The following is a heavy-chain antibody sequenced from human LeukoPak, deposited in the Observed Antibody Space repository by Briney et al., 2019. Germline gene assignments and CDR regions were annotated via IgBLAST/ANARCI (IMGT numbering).Heavy chain of an antibody. J-gene: IGHJ5*02. D-gene: IGHD3-16*02. Sequence: GGSLIIFTIDASFKACSDYLRAVLEAPGMTHHLHPVIYNDGGTYYADSVKGRFTISRDNSKNTLYLQMNSLTAEDTAVYYCAGRQGRYPHNYFDPWGQGTLVTVSS. CDR3: AGRQGRYPHNYFDP. CDR1: SFKACSDY. CDR2: IYNDGGT. V-gene: IGHV3-53*01.